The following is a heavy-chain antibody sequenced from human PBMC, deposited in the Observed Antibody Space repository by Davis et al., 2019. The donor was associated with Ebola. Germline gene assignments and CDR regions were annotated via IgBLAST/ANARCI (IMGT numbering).Heavy chain of an antibody. CDR3: ARYADYYYYGMDV. CDR1: GFTFSDYY. Sequence: GGSLRLSCAASGFTFSDYYMSWIRQAPGKELEWVSYISSSGSTIYYADSVKGRFTISRDNAKNSLYLQMNSLRAEDTAVYYCARYADYYYYGMDVWGQGTTVTVSS. J-gene: IGHJ6*02. V-gene: IGHV3-11*01. CDR2: ISSSGSTI.